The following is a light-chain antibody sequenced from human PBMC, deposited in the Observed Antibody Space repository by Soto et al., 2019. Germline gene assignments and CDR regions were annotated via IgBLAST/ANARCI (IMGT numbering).Light chain of an antibody. V-gene: IGLV2-14*01. CDR3: SSYTSSSTDV. CDR2: DVT. CDR1: SSDVGGYYS. J-gene: IGLJ1*01. Sequence: QSALTQPASVSGSPGQSITISCTGTSSDVGGYYSVSWYQQHPGKAPKLMIYDVTNRPSGVSNRFSGSKSGNTASLTISRLQAEDEADYYCSSYTSSSTDVFGTGTKLTVL.